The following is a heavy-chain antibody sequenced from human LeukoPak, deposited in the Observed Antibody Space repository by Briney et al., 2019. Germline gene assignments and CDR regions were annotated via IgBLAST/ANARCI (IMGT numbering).Heavy chain of an antibody. CDR3: ARQKCTSTSCLTKNAFDI. D-gene: IGHD2-2*01. V-gene: IGHV4-34*01. CDR1: AGSFSGYY. Sequence: SETLSLTCAVYAGSFSGYYWSWTRQPPGKGLEWIGEINHSGSTNYNPSLESRVTISVDTSKNQFSLDLSSVTAADTAVYYCARQKCTSTSCLTKNAFDIWGQGTMVTVSS. CDR2: INHSGST. J-gene: IGHJ3*02.